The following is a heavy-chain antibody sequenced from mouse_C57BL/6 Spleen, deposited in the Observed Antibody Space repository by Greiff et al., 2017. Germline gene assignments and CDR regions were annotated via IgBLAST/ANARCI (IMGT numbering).Heavy chain of an antibody. Sequence: VQLQQSGPELVKPGASVKISCKASGYSFTGYYMNWVKQSPEKSLEWIGEINPSTGGTTYNQKFKAKATLTVDKSSSTAYMQLKSLTSEDSAVYYCARSGYGNHYFDYWGQGTTLTVSS. V-gene: IGHV1-42*01. D-gene: IGHD2-1*01. CDR1: GYSFTGYY. CDR3: ARSGYGNHYFDY. J-gene: IGHJ2*01. CDR2: INPSTGGT.